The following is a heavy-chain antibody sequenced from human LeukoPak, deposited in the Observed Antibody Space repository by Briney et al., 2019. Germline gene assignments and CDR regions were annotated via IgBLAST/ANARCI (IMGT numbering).Heavy chain of an antibody. J-gene: IGHJ4*02. V-gene: IGHV1-3*01. CDR3: ARSAITIFGVVIDLDY. D-gene: IGHD3-3*01. CDR2: INAGNGNT. Sequence: GASVKVSCKASGYTFTSYAMHWVRQAPGQRLEWMGWINAGNGNTKYSQKFQGRVTITRDTSASTAYMELSSLRSDDTAVYYCARSAITIFGVVIDLDYWGQGTLVTVSS. CDR1: GYTFTSYA.